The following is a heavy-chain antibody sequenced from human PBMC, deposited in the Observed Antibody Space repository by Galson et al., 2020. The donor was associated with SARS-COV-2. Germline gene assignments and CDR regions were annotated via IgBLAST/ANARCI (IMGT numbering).Heavy chain of an antibody. Sequence: GGSLRLSCAASGFTFSSYAMHWVRQAPGKGLEWVAVISYDGSNKYYADSVKGRFTISRDNSKSTLYLQMTSLRAEDTAVYYCATSRRDYYYDSSGQFDYWCQGTLVTVSS. D-gene: IGHD3-22*01. CDR1: GFTFSSYA. V-gene: IGHV3-30*04. J-gene: IGHJ4*02. CDR2: ISYDGSNK. CDR3: ATSRRDYYYDSSGQFDY.